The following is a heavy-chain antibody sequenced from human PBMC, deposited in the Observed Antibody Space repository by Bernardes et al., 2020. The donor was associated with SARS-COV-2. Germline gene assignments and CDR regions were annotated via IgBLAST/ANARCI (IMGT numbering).Heavy chain of an antibody. Sequence: GGSLRLSCAASGFTFSSYDMHWVRQGTGKGLEWVSGIGTAGDTYYPGSVKGRFTISRENAKNSLYLQMNSLRAGDTAVYYCARGVSVRGELPSFDTWGQGTLVTVSS. CDR3: ARGVSVRGELPSFDT. V-gene: IGHV3-13*01. J-gene: IGHJ5*02. CDR2: IGTAGDT. CDR1: GFTFSSYD. D-gene: IGHD1-26*01.